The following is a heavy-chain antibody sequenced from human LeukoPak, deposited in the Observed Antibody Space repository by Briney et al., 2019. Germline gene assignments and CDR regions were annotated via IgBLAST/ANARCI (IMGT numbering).Heavy chain of an antibody. CDR1: GGSISSYY. CDR2: IYYSGST. CDR3: ARDSADDSSGYYAHFDY. D-gene: IGHD3-22*01. V-gene: IGHV4-39*07. J-gene: IGHJ4*02. Sequence: SETLSLTCTVSGGSISSYYWGWIRQPPGKGLEWIGSIYYSGSTYYNPSLKSRVTISVDTSKNQFSLKLGSVTAADTAVYYRARDSADDSSGYYAHFDYWGQGTLVTVSS.